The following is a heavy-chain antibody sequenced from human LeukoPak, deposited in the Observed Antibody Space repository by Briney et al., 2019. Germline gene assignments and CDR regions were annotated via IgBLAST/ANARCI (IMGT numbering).Heavy chain of an antibody. V-gene: IGHV3-30*02. CDR1: GFTFSSYG. CDR3: ARKSYYYYYMDV. CDR2: IRYDGSNK. J-gene: IGHJ6*03. Sequence: QPGGSLRLSCAASGFTFSSYGMHWVRQAPGKGLEWVSFIRYDGSNKYYADSVKGRFTISRDNAKNSLYLQMNSLRAEDTAVYYCARKSYYYYYMDVWGKGTTVTVSS.